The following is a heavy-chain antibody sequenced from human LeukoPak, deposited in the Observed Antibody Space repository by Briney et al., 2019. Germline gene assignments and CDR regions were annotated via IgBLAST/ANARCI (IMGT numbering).Heavy chain of an antibody. V-gene: IGHV4-34*01. CDR3: ARGGIAVAGNSRRGAFDI. Sequence: GSLRLSCAVSGFTFSNYWMSWIRQPPGKGLEWIGEINHSGSTNYNPSLKSRVTISVDTSKNQFSLKLSSVTAADTAVYYCARGGIAVAGNSRRGAFDIWGQGTMVTVSS. J-gene: IGHJ3*02. D-gene: IGHD6-19*01. CDR2: INHSGST. CDR1: GFTFSNYW.